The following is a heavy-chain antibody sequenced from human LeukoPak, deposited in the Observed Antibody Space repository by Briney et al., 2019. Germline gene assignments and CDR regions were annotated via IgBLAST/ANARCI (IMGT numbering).Heavy chain of an antibody. V-gene: IGHV3-15*01. CDR2: IKGKTAAGAP. Sequence: LGGSLRLSCAVSGVTLTSAWMSWVRQAPGKGLEWVGRIKGKTAAGAPDYVASVKGRFTISRDDSKNTLFLQMNSLKTEDTAVYYCLTGDYDFWSGFYSPNHYFDYWGQGTLVTVSS. CDR1: GVTLTSAW. CDR3: LTGDYDFWSGFYSPNHYFDY. J-gene: IGHJ4*02. D-gene: IGHD3-3*01.